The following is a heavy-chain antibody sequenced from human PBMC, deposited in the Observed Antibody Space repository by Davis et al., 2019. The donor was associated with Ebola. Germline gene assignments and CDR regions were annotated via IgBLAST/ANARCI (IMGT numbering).Heavy chain of an antibody. CDR2: IYPGDCDT. V-gene: IGHV5-51*01. D-gene: IGHD6-19*01. Sequence: GESLKISCKGSGYSFTNYWIGWVRQKPGKGLEWMGVIYPGDCDTRYSPSFQGQVTISADKSISTAYLQWSSLKASDTAMYYCARRVGYSSGCWAFDIWGQGTMVTVSS. CDR3: ARRVGYSSGCWAFDI. J-gene: IGHJ3*02. CDR1: GYSFTNYW.